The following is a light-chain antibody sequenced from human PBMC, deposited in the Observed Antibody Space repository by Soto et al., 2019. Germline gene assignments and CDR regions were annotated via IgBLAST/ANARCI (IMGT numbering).Light chain of an antibody. Sequence: EIVLTQSPGTLSLSPGERATLSCRASQSVDSSYTAWYQQKPGQAPRLLIYGASNRATGIPDRFSGTGSGTDFTLTISRLEPEDFAVYYCQQYDTSPPLYTFGQGTKLEI. CDR3: QQYDTSPPLYT. V-gene: IGKV3-20*01. J-gene: IGKJ2*01. CDR1: QSVDSSY. CDR2: GAS.